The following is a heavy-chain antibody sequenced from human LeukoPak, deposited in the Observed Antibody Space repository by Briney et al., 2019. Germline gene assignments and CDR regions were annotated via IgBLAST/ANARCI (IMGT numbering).Heavy chain of an antibody. CDR3: ARRRAGDYWNGVDY. J-gene: IGHJ4*02. V-gene: IGHV5-51*01. D-gene: IGHD1-1*01. CDR1: GYIFTTYW. CDR2: IYPGDSET. Sequence: GESLKISCKGSGYIFTTYWIGWARQMPGKGLEWMGIIYPGDSETRYSPSFQGQVTISVDKSINTAYLQWSSLRASGTAMYYCARRRAGDYWNGVDYWGQGTLVTVSS.